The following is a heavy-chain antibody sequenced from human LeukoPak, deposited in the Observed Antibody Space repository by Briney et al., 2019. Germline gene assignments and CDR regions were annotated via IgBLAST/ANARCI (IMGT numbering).Heavy chain of an antibody. J-gene: IGHJ4*02. CDR2: MKPSGGST. D-gene: IGHD2-21*02. CDR1: GDTFTRDY. V-gene: IGHV1-46*04. CDR3: AREGDSSFYFDY. Sequence: ASVKVSCKASGDTFTRDYIHWARQAPGQGLEWMGVMKPSGGSTIYAQRLQGRVTMTRDTSTNTVHMELSSLRSEDTAVYYCAREGDSSFYFDYWGQGTLVTVAS.